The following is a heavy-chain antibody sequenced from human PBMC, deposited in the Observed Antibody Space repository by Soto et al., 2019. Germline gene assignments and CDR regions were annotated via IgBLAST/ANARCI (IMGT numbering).Heavy chain of an antibody. CDR1: GFTFSTYS. D-gene: IGHD2-2*02. J-gene: IGHJ6*02. CDR3: AREYTAWPLAYGLDV. V-gene: IGHV3-21*01. Sequence: PGGSLRLSGVGSGFTFSTYSINWVRQAPGKGLEWVSSISSRSDIYYADSVKGRFTISRDNAKNSVSLQMNSLRAEGTAVYYCAREYTAWPLAYGLDVWGQGTTVTVS. CDR2: ISSRSDI.